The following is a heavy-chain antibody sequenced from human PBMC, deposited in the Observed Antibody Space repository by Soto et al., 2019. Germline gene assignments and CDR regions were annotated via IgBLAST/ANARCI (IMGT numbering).Heavy chain of an antibody. CDR2: ISYDGSNK. J-gene: IGHJ5*02. CDR1: GFIFSSYG. CDR3: ARVGDSSGWFGWFDP. Sequence: GGSLRLSCAASGFIFSSYGMHWVRQAPGKGLEWVAVISYDGSNKYYVDSVKGRFTISRDNSKNTLYLQMNSLRAEDTAVYYCARVGDSSGWFGWFDPWGQGTLVTVSS. V-gene: IGHV3-30*03. D-gene: IGHD6-19*01.